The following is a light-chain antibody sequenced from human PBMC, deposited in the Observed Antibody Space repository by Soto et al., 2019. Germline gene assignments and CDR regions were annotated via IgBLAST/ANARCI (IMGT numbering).Light chain of an antibody. CDR3: QHHNSYAEA. CDR2: KAS. Sequence: DIQMTQSPSTLSGSVGDRVTITCRASQTISSWLAWYQQKPGKAPKLLIYKASTLKSGVPSRFSGSGSGTEFTLTISILQPDDFATYYCQHHNSYAEAFGQGTKVELK. CDR1: QTISSW. V-gene: IGKV1-5*03. J-gene: IGKJ1*01.